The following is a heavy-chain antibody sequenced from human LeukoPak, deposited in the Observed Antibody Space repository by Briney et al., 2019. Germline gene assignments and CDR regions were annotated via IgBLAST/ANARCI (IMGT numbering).Heavy chain of an antibody. CDR1: GFTFSSYS. V-gene: IGHV3-21*06. CDR3: ARERDTSMVALDS. CDR2: ITSNIYT. Sequence: PGGSLRLSCAASGFTFSSYSLNWVRQAPGKGLEWVSCITSNIYTYYADSVRGRFTISRDNSQNSVYLVMNSLRAEDTAVYYCARERDTSMVALDSWGQGTQVTVSS. J-gene: IGHJ4*02. D-gene: IGHD5-18*01.